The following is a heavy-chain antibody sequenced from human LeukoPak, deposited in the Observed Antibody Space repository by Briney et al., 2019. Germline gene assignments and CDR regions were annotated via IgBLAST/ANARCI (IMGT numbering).Heavy chain of an antibody. CDR1: GYTFTSYY. V-gene: IGHV1-46*01. J-gene: IGHJ5*02. CDR3: AKDGPWWEPRERFDP. D-gene: IGHD1-26*01. Sequence: GASVKVSCKASGYTFTSYYMHWVRQAPGQGLEWMGIINPSGGSTSYAQKFQGRVTMTRDMSTSTVYMELSSLRSEDTAVYYCAKDGPWWEPRERFDPWGQGTLVTVSS. CDR2: INPSGGST.